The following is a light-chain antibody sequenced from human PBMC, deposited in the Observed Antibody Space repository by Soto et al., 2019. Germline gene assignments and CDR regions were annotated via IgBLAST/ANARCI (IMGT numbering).Light chain of an antibody. CDR2: DAS. CDR3: QQCRNWPLT. V-gene: IGKV3-15*01. CDR1: QNVYNN. J-gene: IGKJ4*01. Sequence: EIVMTQSPATLSVSPGEGATLSYKASQNVYNNLAWYQQRPGQPPRLLIYDASTRATGISARFSGSGYGTEFTLTISSLQSEDFAVYFCQQCRNWPLTFGGGTRWIS.